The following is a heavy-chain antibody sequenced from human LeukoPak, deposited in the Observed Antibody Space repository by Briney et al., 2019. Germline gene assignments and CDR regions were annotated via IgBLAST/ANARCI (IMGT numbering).Heavy chain of an antibody. CDR3: AKGIYSSGWSYFDY. CDR1: GFTFSNSA. D-gene: IGHD6-19*01. CDR2: LSGSGITT. J-gene: IGHJ4*01. Sequence: GGSLRLSCAASGFTFSNSAMSWVRQAPGKGLEWVSTLSGSGITTYYADSAKGRFTISRDNSKNTLYLQMNSLRAEDTAVYYCAKGIYSSGWSYFDYWGHGTLVTVSS. V-gene: IGHV3-23*01.